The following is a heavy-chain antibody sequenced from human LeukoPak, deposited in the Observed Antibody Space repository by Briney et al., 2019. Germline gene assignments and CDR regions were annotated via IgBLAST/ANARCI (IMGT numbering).Heavy chain of an antibody. CDR3: ARNQASGFDY. D-gene: IGHD3-10*01. Sequence: SVKVSCKASGGTFSSYTISWVRQAPGQGLEWMGGIIPIFGTTNYAQKFQGRVTMTRDMSTSTVYMELSSLRSEDTAVYYCARNQASGFDYWGQGTLVTVSS. V-gene: IGHV1-69*05. CDR2: IIPIFGTT. CDR1: GGTFSSYT. J-gene: IGHJ4*02.